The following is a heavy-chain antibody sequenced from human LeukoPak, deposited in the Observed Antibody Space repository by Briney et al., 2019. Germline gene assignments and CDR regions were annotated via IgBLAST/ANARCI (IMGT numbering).Heavy chain of an antibody. CDR1: GASISTYY. Sequence: SETLSLTCTASGASISTYYWSWIRQPPGEGLEWIAYIAPNGSAVYNPSLNSRLTVSVDTSKNQFSLKLNSVTAADTSVYYCARHLATTVTRGYSCHPMDVWGKGTTVSVSS. J-gene: IGHJ6*03. CDR2: IAPNGSA. D-gene: IGHD4-17*01. CDR3: ARHLATTVTRGYSCHPMDV. V-gene: IGHV4-4*09.